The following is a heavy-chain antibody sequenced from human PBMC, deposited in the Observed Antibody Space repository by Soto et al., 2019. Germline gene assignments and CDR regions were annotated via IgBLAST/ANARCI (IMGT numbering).Heavy chain of an antibody. CDR3: ARVKLAGRGGFDY. V-gene: IGHV4-61*01. Sequence: SETLSLTCTVSGDPLSSGSYYWSWIRQSPGKRLEWIAYIYYTGTTKYTPSLKSRVTISVHTSKNQFSLRLTSVTAADTAVYYGARVKLAGRGGFDYWGLGTLVTVSS. CDR2: IYYTGTT. D-gene: IGHD3-3*02. J-gene: IGHJ4*02. CDR1: GDPLSSGSYY.